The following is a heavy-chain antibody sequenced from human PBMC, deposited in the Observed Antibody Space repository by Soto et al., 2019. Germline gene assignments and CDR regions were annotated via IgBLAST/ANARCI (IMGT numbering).Heavy chain of an antibody. Sequence: PSETLSLTCAVYGGSFSGYYLSWIRQPPGKGLEWIGEINHSGSTNYNPSLKSRVTISVDTSKNQFSLKLSSVTAADTAVYYCARDKFPAMVRGVNVGFQHWGQGTLVTVSS. CDR1: GGSFSGYY. V-gene: IGHV4-34*01. CDR2: INHSGST. J-gene: IGHJ1*01. D-gene: IGHD3-10*01. CDR3: ARDKFPAMVRGVNVGFQH.